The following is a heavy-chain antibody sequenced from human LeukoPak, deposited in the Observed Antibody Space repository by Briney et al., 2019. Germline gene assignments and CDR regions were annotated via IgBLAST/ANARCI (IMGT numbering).Heavy chain of an antibody. CDR3: ARHASVAVTNFFDY. D-gene: IGHD6-19*01. CDR1: GGSISSRNYY. V-gene: IGHV4-39*01. J-gene: IGHJ4*02. CDR2: VYYPGTT. Sequence: SETLSLTCTVSGGSISSRNYYWGWIRQPPGKGMEWIGGVYYPGTTYSNPSLRSRVTISVDTSKNQFSLRLSSVTAADTAVYYCARHASVAVTNFFDYWGQGTLVTVSS.